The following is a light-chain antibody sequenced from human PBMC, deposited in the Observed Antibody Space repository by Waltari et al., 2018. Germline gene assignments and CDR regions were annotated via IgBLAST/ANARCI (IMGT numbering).Light chain of an antibody. CDR3: SSYTSSSTVV. CDR2: YVS. CDR1: SSDVGCYNY. Sequence: QSALTQPASVSGSPGQAISISCTGTSSDVGCYNYVSWYQQHPGKAPKFMIYYVSNRASGVSNRFSGSKSGNTASLTISGLQAEDEADYYCSSYTSSSTVVFGGGTKLTVL. V-gene: IGLV2-14*01. J-gene: IGLJ2*01.